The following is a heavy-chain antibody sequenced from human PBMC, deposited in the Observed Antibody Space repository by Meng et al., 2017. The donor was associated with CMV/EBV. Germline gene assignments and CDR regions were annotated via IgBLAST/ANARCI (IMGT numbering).Heavy chain of an antibody. CDR2: INWNGGST. CDR1: GFTFDDYG. V-gene: IGHV3-20*04. J-gene: IGHJ4*02. Sequence: GEFLKISCAASGFTFDDYGMSWVRQAPGKGLEWVSGINWNGGSTGYADSVKGRFTISRDNAKNSLYLQMNSLRAEDTALYYCARDRDSYYYDSSGYWDYWGQGTLVTVSS. D-gene: IGHD3-22*01. CDR3: ARDRDSYYYDSSGYWDY.